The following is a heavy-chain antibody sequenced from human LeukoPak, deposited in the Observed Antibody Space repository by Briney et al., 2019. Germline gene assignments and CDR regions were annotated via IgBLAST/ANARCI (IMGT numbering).Heavy chain of an antibody. Sequence: SETLSLTCTVSGGSISSSSYYWGWIRQPPGQGLEWIGSIYYSGSTYYNPSLKSRVTISVDTSKNQFSLKLSSVTAAETAVYYCARDQEADTFDYWGQGTLVTVSS. J-gene: IGHJ4*02. CDR1: GGSISSSSYY. CDR2: IYYSGST. D-gene: IGHD6-19*01. CDR3: ARDQEADTFDY. V-gene: IGHV4-39*07.